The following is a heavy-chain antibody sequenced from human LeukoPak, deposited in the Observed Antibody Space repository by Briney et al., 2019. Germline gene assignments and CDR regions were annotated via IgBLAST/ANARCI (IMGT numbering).Heavy chain of an antibody. CDR2: ISCSGGST. CDR3: AKVRGYYDSSGYYSGFDY. D-gene: IGHD3-22*01. CDR1: GFTFSSYA. Sequence: PGGSLRLSCAASGFTFSSYAMSWVRQAPAKGLEWVSAISCSGGSTYYADSVKGRFTISRDNSKNTLYLQMNSLRAEDTAVYYCAKVRGYYDSSGYYSGFDYWGQGTLVTVS. J-gene: IGHJ4*02. V-gene: IGHV3-23*01.